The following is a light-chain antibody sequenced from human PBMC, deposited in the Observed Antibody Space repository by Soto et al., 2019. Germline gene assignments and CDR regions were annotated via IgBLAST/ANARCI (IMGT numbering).Light chain of an antibody. CDR2: GAS. Sequence: IVLSQSPGTLSLYQGERATLSCRASQSVSSKLAWYQQKPGQAPRLLISGASSRATGIPDRFSGSGSGTDFTLTISRLEPEDFAMYFCQQYGGSPITFGQGTRLEIK. V-gene: IGKV3-20*01. CDR3: QQYGGSPIT. CDR1: QSVSSK. J-gene: IGKJ5*01.